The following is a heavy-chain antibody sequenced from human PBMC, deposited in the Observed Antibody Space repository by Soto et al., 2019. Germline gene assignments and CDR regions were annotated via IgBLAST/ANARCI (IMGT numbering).Heavy chain of an antibody. D-gene: IGHD6-13*01. J-gene: IGHJ6*02. CDR1: GYSFTSYW. Sequence: EVQLVQSGAEVKKPGESLKISCKGSGYSFTSYWIGWVRQMPGKGLEWMGIIYPGDSDTRYSPSFQGQVTISADKSISTAYLQWSSLKASDTAMYYCARPLVTAAAGTNYYYGMDVWGQGTTVTVSS. CDR2: IYPGDSDT. CDR3: ARPLVTAAAGTNYYYGMDV. V-gene: IGHV5-51*01.